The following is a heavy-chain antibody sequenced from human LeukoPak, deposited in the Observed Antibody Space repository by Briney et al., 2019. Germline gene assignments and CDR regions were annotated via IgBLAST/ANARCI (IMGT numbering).Heavy chain of an antibody. D-gene: IGHD5-24*01. J-gene: IGHJ4*02. CDR3: VREPYGDGYNGAFDY. Sequence: PGGSLRLSCAASGFTFSTYEMSWVRQAPGKGLEWVSYISPSGSTIHYADSVKGRFTISRDNAKNSLYLQMNSLRDEDTAVYYCVREPYGDGYNGAFDYWGQGTLVTVSS. V-gene: IGHV3-48*03. CDR2: ISPSGSTI. CDR1: GFTFSTYE.